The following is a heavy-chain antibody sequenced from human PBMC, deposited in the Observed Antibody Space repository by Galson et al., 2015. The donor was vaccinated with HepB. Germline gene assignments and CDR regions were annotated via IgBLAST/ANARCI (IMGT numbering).Heavy chain of an antibody. CDR2: INHRGST. V-gene: IGHV4-34*01. Sequence: ETLSLTCAVYGGSFSGYYWNWIRQPPGRGLEWIGEINHRGSTKTNPSLKSRVTISVDASKSQCSLKLTSVTTADTAVYFCARTYDYGDYADWYFDLWGRGTLVTVSS. CDR1: GGSFSGYY. J-gene: IGHJ2*01. CDR3: ARTYDYGDYADWYFDL. D-gene: IGHD4-17*01.